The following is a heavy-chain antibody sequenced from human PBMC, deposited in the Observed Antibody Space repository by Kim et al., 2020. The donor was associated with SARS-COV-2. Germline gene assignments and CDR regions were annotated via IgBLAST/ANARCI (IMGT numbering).Heavy chain of an antibody. D-gene: IGHD3-10*01. Sequence: LKSRVTISVDTSKNQFSRKLSSVTAADTAGYYCARGGDGGYYGSGSQLDYWGQGTLVTVSS. J-gene: IGHJ4*02. CDR3: ARGGDGGYYGSGSQLDY. V-gene: IGHV4-31*02.